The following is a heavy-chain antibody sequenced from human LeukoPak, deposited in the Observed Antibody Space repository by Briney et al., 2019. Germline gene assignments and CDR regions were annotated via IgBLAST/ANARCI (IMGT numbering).Heavy chain of an antibody. CDR3: ARVLRYCSGGNCYSGGLGYMDV. D-gene: IGHD2-15*01. Sequence: GGSLILSCAASGFTFSDYNMRWIRQAPGKGLEWVSSISRSGSTKYYADSVKGRFTISRDNAKNSLFLQMNSLRAEDTAVYYCARVLRYCSGGNCYSGGLGYMDVWGKGTTVTISS. CDR1: GFTFSDYN. J-gene: IGHJ6*03. V-gene: IGHV3-11*01. CDR2: ISRSGSTK.